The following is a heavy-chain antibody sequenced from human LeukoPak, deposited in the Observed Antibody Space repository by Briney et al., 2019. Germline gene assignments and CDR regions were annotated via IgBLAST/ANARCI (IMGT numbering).Heavy chain of an antibody. Sequence: SETLSLTCTVSGGSISSYYWSWIRQPPGKGLEWIGYIYYSGSTNYNPSLKSRVTISVDTSKNHFSLKLSSVTAADTAVYYCARDQLGWADYWGQGTLVTVSS. CDR1: GGSISSYY. V-gene: IGHV4-59*01. D-gene: IGHD7-27*01. J-gene: IGHJ4*02. CDR2: IYYSGST. CDR3: ARDQLGWADY.